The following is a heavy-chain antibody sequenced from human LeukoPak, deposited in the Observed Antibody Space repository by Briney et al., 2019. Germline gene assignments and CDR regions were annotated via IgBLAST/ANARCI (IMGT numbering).Heavy chain of an antibody. CDR3: AKTRGGVVAPTSDY. CDR1: GFIFSRYA. CDR2: ISGSGGST. D-gene: IGHD5-12*01. V-gene: IGHV3-23*01. Sequence: GGSLRLSCAASGFIFSRYAMSWVRQAPGKGLEWVSVISGSGGSTYYADSVKGRFTISRDNSKNTLYLQMNSLRDEDTAVYYCAKTRGGVVAPTSDYWGQGTLVTVSS. J-gene: IGHJ4*02.